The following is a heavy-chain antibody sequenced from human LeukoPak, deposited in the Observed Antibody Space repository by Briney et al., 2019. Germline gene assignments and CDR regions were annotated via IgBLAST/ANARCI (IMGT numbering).Heavy chain of an antibody. CDR2: IYYSGST. D-gene: IGHD3-10*01. CDR3: ARDLRGGSGSYYLYYYYYMDV. V-gene: IGHV4-59*01. J-gene: IGHJ6*03. CDR1: GGSISSYY. Sequence: PSETLSPTCTVSGGSISSYYWSWIRQPPGKGLEWIGYIYYSGSTNYNPSLKSRVTISVDTSKNQFSLKLSSVTAADTAVYYCARDLRGGSGSYYLYYYYYMDVWGKGTTVTVSS.